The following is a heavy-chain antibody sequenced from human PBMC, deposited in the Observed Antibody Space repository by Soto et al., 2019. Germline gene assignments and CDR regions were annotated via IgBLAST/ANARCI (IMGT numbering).Heavy chain of an antibody. D-gene: IGHD6-19*01. Sequence: QLQLQESGSGLVKPSQTLSLTCAVSGGSISSGGYSWSWIRQPPGKGLEWIGYIYHSGSTYYNPSLRSRVTISVDRSKNQFSLKLSSVTAADTAAYYCASAGGLGAVAADYWGQGTLVTVSS. CDR1: GGSISSGGYS. CDR2: IYHSGST. CDR3: ASAGGLGAVAADY. V-gene: IGHV4-30-2*01. J-gene: IGHJ4*02.